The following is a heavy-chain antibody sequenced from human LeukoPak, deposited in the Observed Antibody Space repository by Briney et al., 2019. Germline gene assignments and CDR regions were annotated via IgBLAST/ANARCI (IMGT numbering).Heavy chain of an antibody. CDR2: IYYSGST. V-gene: IGHV4-61*01. D-gene: IGHD3-9*01. J-gene: IGHJ4*02. CDR1: GGSVSSGSYY. CDR3: ARGSFSTYYDILTGYYKTPYYFDY. Sequence: SETLSLTCTVSGGSVSSGSYYWSRIRQPPGKGLEWIGYIYYSGSTNYNPSLKSRVTISVDTSKNQFSLKLSSVTAADTAVYYCARGSFSTYYDILTGYYKTPYYFDYWGQGTLVTVSS.